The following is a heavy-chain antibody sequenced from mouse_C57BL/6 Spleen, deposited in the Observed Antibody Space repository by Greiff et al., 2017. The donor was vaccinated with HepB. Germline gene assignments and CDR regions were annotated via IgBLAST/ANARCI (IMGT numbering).Heavy chain of an antibody. CDR1: GYTFTDYY. CDR3: ARLLLGAMDY. D-gene: IGHD1-1*01. Sequence: EVQLQQSGPELVKPGASVKISCKASGYTFTDYYMNWVKQSHGKSLEWIGDINPNNGGTSYNQKFKGKATLTVDKSSSTAYMELRSLTSEDSAVYYCARLLLGAMDYWGQGTSVTVSS. J-gene: IGHJ4*01. CDR2: INPNNGGT. V-gene: IGHV1-26*01.